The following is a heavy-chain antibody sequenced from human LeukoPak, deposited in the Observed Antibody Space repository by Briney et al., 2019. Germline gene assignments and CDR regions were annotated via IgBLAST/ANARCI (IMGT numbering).Heavy chain of an antibody. CDR3: ARVDIVVLPATITYYYYMHV. CDR1: AVFISSTH. J-gene: IGHJ6*03. Sequence: NHSELLSIPCSVPAVFISSTHCPSIRQPPAQPLVHFASISYSASAHYTPSLQSRVAMSVDTGKNQFSLKLSSVTAAATAVYYCARVDIVVLPATITYYYYMHVWGKGTTVTVSS. CDR2: ISYSASA. D-gene: IGHD2-2*03. V-gene: IGHV4-59*01.